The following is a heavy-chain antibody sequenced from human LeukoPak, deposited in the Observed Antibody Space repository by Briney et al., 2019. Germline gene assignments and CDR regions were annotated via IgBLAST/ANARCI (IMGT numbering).Heavy chain of an antibody. Sequence: GGSLRLSCAASGFTFSSYSMNWVRQAPGKGLEWVSSIISSSSYIYYADSVKGRFTISRDNAKNSLYLQMNSLRAEDTAVYYCARDDYDILTGYFYYFDYWGQGTLVTVSS. J-gene: IGHJ4*02. CDR1: GFTFSSYS. CDR3: ARDDYDILTGYFYYFDY. V-gene: IGHV3-21*01. CDR2: IISSSSYI. D-gene: IGHD3-9*01.